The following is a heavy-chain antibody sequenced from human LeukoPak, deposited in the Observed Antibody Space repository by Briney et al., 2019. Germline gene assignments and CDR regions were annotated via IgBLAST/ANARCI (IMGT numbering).Heavy chain of an antibody. V-gene: IGHV3-20*01. CDR2: INRNGGIT. CDR1: GLTLDEYG. D-gene: IGHD1-26*01. CDR3: ARKGLGGELGGFDY. J-gene: IGHJ4*02. Sequence: GGSLRLSCAACGLTLDEYGMSGLRQAPGKGLEWVSGINRNGGITGYAESVKGRFTISRDNAKNSLYLQMNSLRAEDTASYHCARKGLGGELGGFDYWGQGTLVTVSS.